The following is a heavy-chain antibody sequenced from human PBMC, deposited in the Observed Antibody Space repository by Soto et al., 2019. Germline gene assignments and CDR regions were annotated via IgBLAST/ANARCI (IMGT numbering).Heavy chain of an antibody. Sequence: GASVKVSCKASGYTFTSYGISWVRQAPGQGLEWMGWISAYNGNTNYAQKLQGRVTMTTDTSTSTAYMELRSLRSDDTAVYYCARAPPVVADSSSSDGDNFDYWGQGTLVTVSS. J-gene: IGHJ4*02. CDR2: ISAYNGNT. D-gene: IGHD6-6*01. V-gene: IGHV1-18*01. CDR3: ARAPPVVADSSSSDGDNFDY. CDR1: GYTFTSYG.